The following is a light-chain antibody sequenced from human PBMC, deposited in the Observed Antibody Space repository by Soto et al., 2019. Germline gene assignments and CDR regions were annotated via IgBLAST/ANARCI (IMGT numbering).Light chain of an antibody. CDR3: QEDHNDPWT. Sequence: DLPLTQSPSSLSASVGARATITCRANQTVSFFLDWYQQRPGRAPKLLIYGASNLLSGVPSRFSGSRSGTEFTLVISSLQVDDFATYYCQEDHNDPWTFGQGTKVDIK. CDR1: QTVSFF. CDR2: GAS. V-gene: IGKV1-5*01. J-gene: IGKJ1*01.